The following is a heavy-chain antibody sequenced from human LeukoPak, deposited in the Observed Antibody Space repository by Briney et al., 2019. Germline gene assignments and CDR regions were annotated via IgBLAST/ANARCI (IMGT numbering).Heavy chain of an antibody. Sequence: PGGSLRLSCAASGFTFSSYAMHWVRQAPGKGLEYVSSIRTNGGSTYYANSVKGRFTISRDNSKNTLYLQMGSLRAEDMAVYYCARGLRDCTSTSCFTYWYFDLWGRGTLVTVSS. J-gene: IGHJ2*01. D-gene: IGHD2-2*02. CDR2: IRTNGGST. CDR3: ARGLRDCTSTSCFTYWYFDL. V-gene: IGHV3-64*01. CDR1: GFTFSSYA.